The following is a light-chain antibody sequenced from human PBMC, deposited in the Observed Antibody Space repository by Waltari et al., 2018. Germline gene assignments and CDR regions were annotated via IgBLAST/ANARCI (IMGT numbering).Light chain of an antibody. CDR2: EVA. V-gene: IGLV2-23*02. CDR3: CSYAGSSTFDV. CDR1: SNDIGSYNL. Sequence: QSALTQPASVSGSPGPSITIPCTGTSNDIGSYNLVSWYQQHPGKAPTLIIFEVAKRPSGVSSRFSGSKSGNIASLTISGLQAEDEADYYCCSYAGSSTFDVFGTGTKVTV. J-gene: IGLJ1*01.